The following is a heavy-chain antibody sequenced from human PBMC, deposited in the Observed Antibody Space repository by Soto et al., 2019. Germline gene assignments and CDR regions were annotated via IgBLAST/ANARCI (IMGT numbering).Heavy chain of an antibody. D-gene: IGHD3-3*01. CDR1: VFTFSSYG. CDR3: ARDRDYDFWSGYKIYYYGMDV. V-gene: IGHV3-33*01. Sequence: GGSLRLSCASSVFTFSSYGMQWVRQAPGKGLEWVAVIWYDGSNKYYADSVKGRFTISRDNSKNTLYLQMNSLRAEDTAVYYCARDRDYDFWSGYKIYYYGMDVWGQGTTVTVSS. CDR2: IWYDGSNK. J-gene: IGHJ6*02.